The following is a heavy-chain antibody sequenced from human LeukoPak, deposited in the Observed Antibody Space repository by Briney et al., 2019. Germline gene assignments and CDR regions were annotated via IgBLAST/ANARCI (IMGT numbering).Heavy chain of an antibody. Sequence: GGSLRLSCAASGFTFSSYSMNWVRQAPGKGLEWVSSISSSSSYIYYADSVKGRFTISRDNAKNSLYLQMNSLRAEDTAVYYCARGGPYIAAARLGYWGQGTLVTVSS. CDR1: GFTFSSYS. V-gene: IGHV3-21*01. J-gene: IGHJ4*02. CDR3: ARGGPYIAAARLGY. D-gene: IGHD6-13*01. CDR2: ISSSSSYI.